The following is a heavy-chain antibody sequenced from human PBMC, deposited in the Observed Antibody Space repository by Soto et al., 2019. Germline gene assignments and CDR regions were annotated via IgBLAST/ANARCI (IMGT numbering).Heavy chain of an antibody. V-gene: IGHV3-30-3*01. Sequence: QVQLVESGGGVVQPGRSLRLSCAASGFTFSSYAMHWVRQAPGKGLEWVAVISYDGSNKYYADSVKGRFTIYRDNSKNTLYLQMNSLRAEDTAVYYCARSSPPTYYDFWSGLYYFDYWGQGTLVTVSS. D-gene: IGHD3-3*01. CDR2: ISYDGSNK. CDR1: GFTFSSYA. J-gene: IGHJ4*02. CDR3: ARSSPPTYYDFWSGLYYFDY.